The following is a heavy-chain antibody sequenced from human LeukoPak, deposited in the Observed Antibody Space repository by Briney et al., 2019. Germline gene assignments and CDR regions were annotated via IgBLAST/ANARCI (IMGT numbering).Heavy chain of an antibody. Sequence: ASVKVSCKASGYIFTNLALNWVRQAPGQGLEWVGWINTNTGSPTVAPGFTGRFVISLDTSVTTTYLRITGLKSEDSAVYYCARGPSDTWIPWGQGTLITVSS. V-gene: IGHV7-4-1*02. D-gene: IGHD1-1*01. CDR1: GYIFTNLA. CDR3: ARGPSDTWIP. CDR2: INTNTGSP. J-gene: IGHJ5*02.